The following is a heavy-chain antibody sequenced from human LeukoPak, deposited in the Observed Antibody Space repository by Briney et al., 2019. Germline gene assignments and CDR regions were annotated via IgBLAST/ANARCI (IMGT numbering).Heavy chain of an antibody. J-gene: IGHJ4*01. Sequence: ASVKVSCKASGYSFTDYYLHWVRQAPGQGLEWMGWMKPESGKTGTAQRFQGRVTLTRDTSTSTAYMEVTRLTSDETAIYYCARDKNPTVFDYWGQGTLVTVSS. V-gene: IGHV1-2*02. CDR1: GYSFTDYY. CDR2: MKPESGKT. CDR3: ARDKNPTVFDY.